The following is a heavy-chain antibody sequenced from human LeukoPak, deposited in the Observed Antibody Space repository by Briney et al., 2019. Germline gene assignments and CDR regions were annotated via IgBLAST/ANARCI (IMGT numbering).Heavy chain of an antibody. V-gene: IGHV1-18*01. CDR2: ISAHNGNT. D-gene: IGHD6-13*01. Sequence: ASVKVSCKSSGYTFTSYGISWVRQAPGQGLEWMGCISAHNGNTNYAQMLQGRVTMTTDTSTSTAYMEPKSLRSDYTAVYYCARDRGSSQTEYFDLWGRGTLVTVSS. CDR1: GYTFTSYG. CDR3: ARDRGSSQTEYFDL. J-gene: IGHJ2*01.